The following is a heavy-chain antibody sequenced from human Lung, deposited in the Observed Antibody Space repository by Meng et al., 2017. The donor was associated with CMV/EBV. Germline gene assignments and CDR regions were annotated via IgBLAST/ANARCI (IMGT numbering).Heavy chain of an antibody. CDR3: ATDDSRSPYYSYGMDV. Sequence: SCAASGFTFRSYVMHWVRQAPGRGLEWVTLVSYDGSNKYYADSVNGRFTISRDNSRNTLYLQMNSLRVEDTAVYYCATDDSRSPYYSYGMDVWGQGXMVTVSS. J-gene: IGHJ6*02. CDR1: GFTFRSYV. D-gene: IGHD6-6*01. V-gene: IGHV3-30*04. CDR2: VSYDGSNK.